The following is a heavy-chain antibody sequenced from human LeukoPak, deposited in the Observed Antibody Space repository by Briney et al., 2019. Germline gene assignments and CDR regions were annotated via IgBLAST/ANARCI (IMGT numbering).Heavy chain of an antibody. Sequence: GGSLRLSCAASGFTVSSNYMRWVRQAPGKGLEWVSVIYSGGSTYYADSVKGRFTISRDNSKNTLYLQMNSLRAEDTAVYYCARHSSGWSRWGAFDIWGQGTMVTVSS. CDR1: GFTVSSNY. CDR2: IYSGGST. J-gene: IGHJ3*02. D-gene: IGHD6-19*01. CDR3: ARHSSGWSRWGAFDI. V-gene: IGHV3-66*02.